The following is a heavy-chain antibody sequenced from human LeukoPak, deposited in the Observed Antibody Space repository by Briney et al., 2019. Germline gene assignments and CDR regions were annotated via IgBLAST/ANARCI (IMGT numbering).Heavy chain of an antibody. CDR3: ARDGWRFGELSDY. CDR2: IKQDESEK. D-gene: IGHD3-10*01. J-gene: IGHJ4*02. CDR1: GTTFSNFW. Sequence: GGALRLSCAGSGTTFSNFWMSWVRQAPGKGLELVANIKQDESEKYYVKSVKGRFTIFRDNAKNSLNLQMNSLRPEDTAAYYCARDGWRFGELSDYWGEGTLVTVSS. V-gene: IGHV3-7*04.